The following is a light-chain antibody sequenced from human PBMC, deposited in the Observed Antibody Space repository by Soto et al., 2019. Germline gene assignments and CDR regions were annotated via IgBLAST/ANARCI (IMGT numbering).Light chain of an antibody. CDR3: QQYNNWPPT. J-gene: IGKJ2*01. V-gene: IGKV3-15*01. CDR2: GTS. Sequence: EIVMTQSPATLSVSPGERATLSCRASQSVSSNLAWYQQKPGQAPRLLIYGTSTRATGIPARFSGSGSGTEFTLTFSCLQSEDSAVYYCQQYNNWPPTFGQGTKLEIK. CDR1: QSVSSN.